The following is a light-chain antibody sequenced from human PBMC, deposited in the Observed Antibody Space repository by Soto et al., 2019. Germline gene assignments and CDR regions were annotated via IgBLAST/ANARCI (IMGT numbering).Light chain of an antibody. J-gene: IGKJ1*01. CDR3: MQTLQTPLT. CDR1: QSRLQSNGYNY. V-gene: IGKV2-28*01. Sequence: DIVMTQSPLSLPVTPGEPASISCRSSQSRLQSNGYNYLDWYLQKPGQSPQLLIYLGSNRASGVPDRMSGSGSGTDFTLKISRVEAEDVGVYYCMQTLQTPLTFGQGTKVEIK. CDR2: LGS.